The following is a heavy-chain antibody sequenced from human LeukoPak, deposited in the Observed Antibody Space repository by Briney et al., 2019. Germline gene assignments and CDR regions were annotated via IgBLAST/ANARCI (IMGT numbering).Heavy chain of an antibody. CDR2: IYPGDSDT. J-gene: IGHJ6*02. CDR1: GYSFTSYW. V-gene: IGHV5-51*01. CDR3: ARHKSGDGHNDGYYYGMDV. Sequence: GESLKISCKGSGYSFTSYWIGWVRQMPGKGLEWMGIIYPGDSDTRYSPSFQGQVTISADKSISTAYLQWSSLKASDTAMYYCARHKSGDGHNDGYYYGMDVWGQGTTVTVSS. D-gene: IGHD5-24*01.